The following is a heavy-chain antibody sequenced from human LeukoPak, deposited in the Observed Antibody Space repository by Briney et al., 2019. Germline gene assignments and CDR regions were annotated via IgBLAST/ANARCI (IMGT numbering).Heavy chain of an antibody. Sequence: PGGSLRLSCAASGFTFSSYSMNWVCQAPGKGLEWVSYISSSSSTIYYADSVKGRFTISRDNAKNSLYLQMNSLRAEDTAVYYCARDMDTIWFDPWGQGTLVTVSS. CDR3: ARDMDTIWFDP. J-gene: IGHJ5*02. CDR1: GFTFSSYS. CDR2: ISSSSSTI. D-gene: IGHD5-24*01. V-gene: IGHV3-48*01.